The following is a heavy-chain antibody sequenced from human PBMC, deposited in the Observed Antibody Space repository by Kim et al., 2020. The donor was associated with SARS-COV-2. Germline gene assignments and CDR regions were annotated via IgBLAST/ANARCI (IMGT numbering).Heavy chain of an antibody. J-gene: IGHJ4*02. V-gene: IGHV3-72*01. CDR2: SRNKANSYTT. D-gene: IGHD1-1*01. Sequence: GGSLRLSCAASGFTFSDHYIDWVRQAPGKGLEWVGRSRNKANSYTTEYAASVKGRFTISRDDSKKSVYLQMNSLKTEDTAVYYCGRDKGGNELDYWGQGTLVTVSS. CDR1: GFTFSDHY. CDR3: GRDKGGNELDY.